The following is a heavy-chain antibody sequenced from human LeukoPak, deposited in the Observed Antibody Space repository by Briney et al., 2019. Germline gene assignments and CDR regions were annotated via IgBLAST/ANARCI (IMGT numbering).Heavy chain of an antibody. V-gene: IGHV3-23*01. CDR3: AKELAGVDV. Sequence: ASVKVSCKASGYTFTSYAMSWVRQAPGKGLEWVSAISGSGGSTYYADSVKGRFTISRDNSKNTLYLQMNSLRAEDTAVYYCAKELAGVDVWGKGTTVTVSS. D-gene: IGHD6-6*01. CDR1: GYTFTSYA. J-gene: IGHJ6*04. CDR2: ISGSGGST.